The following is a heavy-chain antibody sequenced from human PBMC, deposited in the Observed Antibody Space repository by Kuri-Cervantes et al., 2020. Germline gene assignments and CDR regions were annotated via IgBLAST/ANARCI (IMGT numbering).Heavy chain of an antibody. D-gene: IGHD5-12*01. CDR3: AKDLDIVATATFDY. V-gene: IGHV3-30*18. CDR2: ISYDGSNK. J-gene: IGHJ4*02. CDR1: GFTFSSYG. Sequence: GGSLRPSCAASGFTFSSYGMHWVRQAPGKGLEWVAVISYDGSNKYYADSVKGRFTISRDNSKNTLYLQMNSLRAEDTAVYYCAKDLDIVATATFDYWGQGTLVTVSS.